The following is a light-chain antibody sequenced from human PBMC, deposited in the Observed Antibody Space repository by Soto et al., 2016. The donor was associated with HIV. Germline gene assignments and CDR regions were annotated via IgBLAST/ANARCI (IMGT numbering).Light chain of an antibody. CDR3: QQVNNFPLA. V-gene: IGKV1-12*01. CDR1: QAINNW. CDR2: AAS. Sequence: DIQMTQSPSSVSASVGDRVTITCRASQAINNWLVWYQQKLQKAPKLLIYAASSLQSGVPSRFSGSGSGTDFNLTISSLQPEDFATYYCQQVNNFPLAFGGGTKVE. J-gene: IGKJ4*01.